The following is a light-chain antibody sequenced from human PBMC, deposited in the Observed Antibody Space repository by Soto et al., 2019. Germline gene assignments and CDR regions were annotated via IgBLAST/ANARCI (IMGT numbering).Light chain of an antibody. V-gene: IGKV1-39*01. CDR3: QQRYSTPRT. J-gene: IGKJ1*01. Sequence: EIQMTQSPSSLSASVGDRVTITCRASQSISSYLNWYQQKPGKAPKLLIYAASSLQSGVPSRFSGSGSGTDFTLTISSLQPEDFATYYCQQRYSTPRTFGQGTKVDIK. CDR2: AAS. CDR1: QSISSY.